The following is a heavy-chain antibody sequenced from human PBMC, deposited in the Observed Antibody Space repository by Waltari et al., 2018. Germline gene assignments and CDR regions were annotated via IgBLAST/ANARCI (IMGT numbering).Heavy chain of an antibody. CDR2: IIPIFGTA. D-gene: IGHD6-19*01. CDR3: ARVSRWAVAGTPRLGYFDY. V-gene: IGHV1-69*08. Sequence: QVQLVQSGAEVKKPGSSVKVSCKASGGTFSSYAISWVRQAPGQGLEWMGRIIPIFGTANYAQKFQGRVTITADKATSTAYMELSSLRSEDTAVYYCARVSRWAVAGTPRLGYFDYWGQGTLVIVSS. CDR1: GGTFSSYA. J-gene: IGHJ4*02.